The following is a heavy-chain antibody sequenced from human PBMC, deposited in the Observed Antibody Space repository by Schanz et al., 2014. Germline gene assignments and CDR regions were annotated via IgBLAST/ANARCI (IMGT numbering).Heavy chain of an antibody. Sequence: EVQLLESGGGLVKPGGSLRLSCAASGFTFSSFSMHWVRRPPGGGLQWVSSINSISTYIRYADSVRGRFTVSRDNAKNTLYLQMTSLRPEDTALYYCVGIHVAVAEAFYWGQGALVIVS. CDR1: GFTFSSFS. CDR2: INSISTYI. D-gene: IGHD6-19*01. CDR3: VGIHVAVAEAFY. V-gene: IGHV3-21*01. J-gene: IGHJ4*02.